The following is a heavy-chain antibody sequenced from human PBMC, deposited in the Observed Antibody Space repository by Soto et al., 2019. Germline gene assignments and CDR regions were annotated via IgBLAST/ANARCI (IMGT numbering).Heavy chain of an antibody. J-gene: IGHJ6*02. CDR2: ISSSSSTI. CDR3: ARGEDCSSTSCYPGYYYGMDV. D-gene: IGHD2-2*01. CDR1: GFTFSSYS. Sequence: PGGSLRLSCAASGFTFSSYSMNCVRQAPGKGLEWVSYISSSSSTIYYADSVKGRFTISRDNAKNSLYLQMNSLRDEDTAVYYCARGEDCSSTSCYPGYYYGMDVWGQGTTVTVSS. V-gene: IGHV3-48*02.